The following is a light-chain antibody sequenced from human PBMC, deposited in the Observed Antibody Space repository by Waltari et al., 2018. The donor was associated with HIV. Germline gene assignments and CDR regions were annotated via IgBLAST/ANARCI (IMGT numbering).Light chain of an antibody. Sequence: SYALTQPPSVSVAPGKTARITCGGDKIGGKLVHEYQEQPGQAPVLVICDDSDRPSGSPERFSGSNSGNTATLTISRVEGGDEADYYCQVWVDSRDVAVIFGGGTKLTVL. J-gene: IGLJ2*01. V-gene: IGLV3-21*04. CDR2: DDS. CDR3: QVWVDSRDVAVI. CDR1: KIGGKL.